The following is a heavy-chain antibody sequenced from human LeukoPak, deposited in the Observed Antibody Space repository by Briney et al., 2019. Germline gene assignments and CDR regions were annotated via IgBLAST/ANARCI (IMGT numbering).Heavy chain of an antibody. CDR3: ARHEFDSGSLPYFDY. CDR2: FYYSGST. J-gene: IGHJ4*02. Sequence: SETLSLTCTVSGGSIRSNYWSWIRQPPGKGLEWIGYFYYSGSTIYNPSLKSRVTISVDTSKNQFSLKLSAVTAADTAVYYCARHEFDSGSLPYFDYWGQGILVTVSS. CDR1: GGSIRSNY. V-gene: IGHV4-59*08. D-gene: IGHD3-10*01.